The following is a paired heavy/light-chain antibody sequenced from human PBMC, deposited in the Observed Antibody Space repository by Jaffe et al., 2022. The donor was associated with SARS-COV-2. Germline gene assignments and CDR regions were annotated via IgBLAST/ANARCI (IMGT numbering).Light chain of an antibody. V-gene: IGLV2-14*01. CDR3: NSYATKIVL. J-gene: IGLJ3*02. Sequence: QSALTQPASVSGSPGQSITISCTGTNSDIGAYNSVSWYQQHPGKAPKLIIFEVSNRPAGVSGRFSGSRSGNTASLTISGLQPEDEADYYCNSYATKIVLFGGGTRLTVL. CDR1: NSDIGAYNS. CDR2: EVS.
Heavy chain of an antibody. D-gene: IGHD3-10*01. Sequence: QVQLQESGPGLVKPSGTLSLTCVVSGGSISSSNWWSWVRQPPGKGLEWIGEIYHSGYIHYSPSLKSRVSISIDKSTRQFSLNLSSVTAADTAVYYCARGVWSGSSSFGDLTSTYFDYWGLGTLVTVSS. J-gene: IGHJ4*02. V-gene: IGHV4-4*02. CDR2: IYHSGYI. CDR1: GGSISSSNW. CDR3: ARGVWSGSSSFGDLTSTYFDY.